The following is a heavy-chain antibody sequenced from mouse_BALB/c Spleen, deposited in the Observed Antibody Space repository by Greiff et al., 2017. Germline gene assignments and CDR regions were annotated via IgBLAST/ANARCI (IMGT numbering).Heavy chain of an antibody. CDR2: ISDGGSYT. D-gene: IGHD1-2*01. CDR3: ARGTTAVRGYFDV. V-gene: IGHV5-4*02. CDR1: GFTFSDYY. Sequence: EVQVVESGGGLVKPGGSLKLSCAASGFTFSDYYMYWVRQTPEKRLEWVATISDGGSYTYYPDSVKGRFTISRDNAKNNLYLQMSSLKSEDTAMYYCARGTTAVRGYFDVWGAGTTVTVSS. J-gene: IGHJ1*01.